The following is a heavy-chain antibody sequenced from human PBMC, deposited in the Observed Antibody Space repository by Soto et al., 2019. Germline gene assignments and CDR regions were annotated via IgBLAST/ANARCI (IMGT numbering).Heavy chain of an antibody. CDR1: GFTFSDYY. CDR3: ARRRYCTNGVCYGYLWGMDV. Sequence: KPGGSLRLSCAASGFTFSDYYMSWIRQAPGKGLEWVSYISSSGSTIYYADSVKGRFTISRDNAKNSLYLQMNSLRAEDTAVYYCARRRYCTNGVCYGYLWGMDVWGQGTTVTVSS. J-gene: IGHJ6*02. V-gene: IGHV3-11*01. CDR2: ISSSGSTI. D-gene: IGHD2-8*01.